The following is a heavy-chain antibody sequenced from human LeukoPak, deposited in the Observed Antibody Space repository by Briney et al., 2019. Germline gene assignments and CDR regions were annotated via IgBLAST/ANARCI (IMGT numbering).Heavy chain of an antibody. CDR3: ERDRCSSTSCYTPDAFDI. V-gene: IGHV3-7*01. D-gene: IGHD2-2*02. Sequence: GGSLRLSCAASGFTFSSYWMSWVRQAPGKGLEWVANIKQDGSEKYYVDSVKGRFTISRDNAKNSLYLQMNSLRAEDTAVYYCERDRCSSTSCYTPDAFDIWGQGTMVTVSS. CDR1: GFTFSSYW. CDR2: IKQDGSEK. J-gene: IGHJ3*02.